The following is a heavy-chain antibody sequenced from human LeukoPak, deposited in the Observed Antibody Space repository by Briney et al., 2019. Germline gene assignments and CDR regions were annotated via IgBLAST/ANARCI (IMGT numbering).Heavy chain of an antibody. J-gene: IGHJ4*02. Sequence: GGSLRLSCTASGFTFGDYAMSWFRQAPGKGLEWLGFIRSKTHSGATEYAASVRGRFTISRDDSKSIAYLQMNSLRIEDTAMYYCTRGYSYGFHWGQGTLVTVSS. CDR3: TRGYSYGFH. CDR1: GFTFGDYA. V-gene: IGHV3-49*03. D-gene: IGHD5-18*01. CDR2: IRSKTHSGAT.